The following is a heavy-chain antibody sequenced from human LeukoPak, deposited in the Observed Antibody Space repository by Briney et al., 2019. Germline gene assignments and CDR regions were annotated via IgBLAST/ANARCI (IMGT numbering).Heavy chain of an antibody. D-gene: IGHD6-13*01. CDR3: ARTTEAHSWQTRYYSYYKDV. CDR1: GGSISSYY. Sequence: SETLSLTCTVSGGSISSYYWSWIRQPPGKGLEWIGVIYDSGSTNYNPSLKSRVTISVDTSKNQFSLKLRSVPAADTAVYYCARTTEAHSWQTRYYSYYKDVWGKGTTVTVSS. V-gene: IGHV4-59*01. CDR2: IYDSGST. J-gene: IGHJ6*03.